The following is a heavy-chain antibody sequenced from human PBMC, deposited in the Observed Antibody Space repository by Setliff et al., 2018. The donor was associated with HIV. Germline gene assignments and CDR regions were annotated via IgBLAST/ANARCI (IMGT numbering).Heavy chain of an antibody. CDR3: ARSRPYNSALDY. J-gene: IGHJ4*02. D-gene: IGHD6-25*01. Sequence: ASVKVSCKASGYTFTSYGISWVRQAPGQGLEWMGWISGYNGNTKYAQRFQGRVAMTTETSTSTAYMELSSLRSDDTAVYYCARSRPYNSALDYWGQGTLVTSPQ. V-gene: IGHV1-18*01. CDR1: GYTFTSYG. CDR2: ISGYNGNT.